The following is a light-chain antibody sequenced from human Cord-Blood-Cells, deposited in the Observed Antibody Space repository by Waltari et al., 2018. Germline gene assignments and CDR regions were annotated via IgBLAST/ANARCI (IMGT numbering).Light chain of an antibody. CDR2: DTS. V-gene: IGLV7-46*01. J-gene: IGLJ3*02. CDR3: LLSYSGAWV. CDR1: TGPVPSGHS. Sequence: QAVVTQEPSLTVSPGGTATLTCCSRTGPVPSGHSPDWFQQKPGQAPRTLIYDTSNKHSGTPARFAGSLLGGKAALTLSGAQPEDEAEYYCLLSYSGAWVFGGGTKLTVL.